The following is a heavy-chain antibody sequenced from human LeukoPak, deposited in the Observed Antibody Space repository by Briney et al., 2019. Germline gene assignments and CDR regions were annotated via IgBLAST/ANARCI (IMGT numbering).Heavy chain of an antibody. CDR3: ARVCTIFGVVIMDYFDY. Sequence: GGSLRLSCAASGFTFSSDWMSWVRQAPGKGLEWVANIRKDGSEKYYVDSVKGRFTISRDNAKNSLYLQMNSLRAEDTAVYYCARVCTIFGVVIMDYFDYWGQGTLVTVSS. CDR1: GFTFSSDW. CDR2: IRKDGSEK. J-gene: IGHJ4*02. V-gene: IGHV3-7*01. D-gene: IGHD3-3*01.